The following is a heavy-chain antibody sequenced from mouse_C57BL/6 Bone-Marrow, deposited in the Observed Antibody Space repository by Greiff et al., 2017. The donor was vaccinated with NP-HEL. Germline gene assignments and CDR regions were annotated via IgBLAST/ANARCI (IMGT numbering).Heavy chain of an antibody. CDR2: IDPENGDT. V-gene: IGHV14-4*01. J-gene: IGHJ3*01. CDR1: GFNIKDDY. D-gene: IGHD1-1*01. Sequence: SGAELVRPGASVKLSCTASGFNIKDDYMHWVKQRPEQGLEWIGWIDPENGDTEYASKFQGKATITADTSSNTAYLQLSSLTSEDTAVYYCTLNYYGSSLAWFAYWGQGTLVTVSA. CDR3: TLNYYGSSLAWFAY.